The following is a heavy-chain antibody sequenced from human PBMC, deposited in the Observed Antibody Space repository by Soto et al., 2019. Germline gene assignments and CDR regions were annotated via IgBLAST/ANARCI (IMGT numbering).Heavy chain of an antibody. CDR2: ISAHNGNT. CDR1: GYTFTSYS. Sequence: QVHLVQSGAEVKKPGASVKVSRKASGYTFTSYSITWVRQAPGQGLEWMGWISAHNGNTDYAQKLQGRVIVTRDTSTSTAYMELRSLRSDDTAVYYCARGRYGDYWGQVALVTVSS. CDR3: ARGRYGDY. D-gene: IGHD1-1*01. J-gene: IGHJ4*02. V-gene: IGHV1-18*01.